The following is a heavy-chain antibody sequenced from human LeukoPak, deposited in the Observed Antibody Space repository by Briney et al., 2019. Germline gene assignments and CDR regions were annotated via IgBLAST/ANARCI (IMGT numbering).Heavy chain of an antibody. Sequence: SETLSLTCTVSGGSISSYYWSWIRQPPGKGLEWIGYIYYSGSTNYNPSLKSRVTISVDTSKNQFSLKLSSVTAADTAVYYCARQIAMYFDYWGQGTLVTVSS. D-gene: IGHD6-13*01. CDR2: IYYSGST. CDR3: ARQIAMYFDY. V-gene: IGHV4-59*08. J-gene: IGHJ4*02. CDR1: GGSISSYY.